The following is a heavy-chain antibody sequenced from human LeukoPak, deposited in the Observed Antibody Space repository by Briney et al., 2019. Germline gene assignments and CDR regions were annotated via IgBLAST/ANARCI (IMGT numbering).Heavy chain of an antibody. Sequence: GGSLRLSCAASGFTFSSYWMHWVRQAPGKGLVWVSRINSDGSSTSYADSVKGRFTISRDNAKNTLYLQMSSLRAEDTAVYYCARAWGVRGVIGYWGQGTLVTVSS. V-gene: IGHV3-74*01. CDR2: INSDGSST. D-gene: IGHD3-10*01. CDR1: GFTFSSYW. J-gene: IGHJ4*02. CDR3: ARAWGVRGVIGY.